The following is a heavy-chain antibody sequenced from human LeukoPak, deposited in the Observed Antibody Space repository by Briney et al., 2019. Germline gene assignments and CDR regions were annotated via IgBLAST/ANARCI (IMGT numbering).Heavy chain of an antibody. CDR1: GGSISSGSYY. CDR2: IYTSGST. V-gene: IGHV4-61*02. CDR3: ARDRAGLYYYYMDV. Sequence: SETLSLTCTVSGGSISSGSYYWSWIRQPAGKGLEWIGRIYTSGSTNYNPSLKSRVTISVDTSKNQFSLKLSSVTAAETAVYYCARDRAGLYYYYMDVWGKGTTVTVSS. J-gene: IGHJ6*03.